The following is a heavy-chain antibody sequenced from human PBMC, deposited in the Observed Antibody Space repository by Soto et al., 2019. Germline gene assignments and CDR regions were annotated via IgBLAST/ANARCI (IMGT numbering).Heavy chain of an antibody. J-gene: IGHJ5*02. V-gene: IGHV1-18*04. Sequence: ASVRVSCKASGYTFTSYGISWVRQAPGQGLEWMGWISAYNGNTNYAQKLQGRVTMTTDTSTSTAYMELRSLRSDDTAVYYCARGRPALEQKLVRVWFEPLGQGTLVNVSS. CDR3: ARGRPALEQKLVRVWFEP. D-gene: IGHD6-13*01. CDR1: GYTFTSYG. CDR2: ISAYNGNT.